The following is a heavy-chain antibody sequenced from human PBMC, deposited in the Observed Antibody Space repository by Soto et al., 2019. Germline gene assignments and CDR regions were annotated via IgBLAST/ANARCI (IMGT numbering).Heavy chain of an antibody. D-gene: IGHD3-3*01. V-gene: IGHV4-34*01. CDR3: ARAHDFWGGRQQPIDS. CDR1: GGSFRGFY. Sequence: QVQLQQLGAGLLKPSETLSLTCAVSGGSFRGFYWTWIRQSTGKVLEWLGDINHVGITNYNPSLKSRVRIPVDTSKSQFSLKLSSVNAAATAVYYCARAHDFWGGRQQPIDSWGQGNLVTVSS. J-gene: IGHJ4*02. CDR2: INHVGIT.